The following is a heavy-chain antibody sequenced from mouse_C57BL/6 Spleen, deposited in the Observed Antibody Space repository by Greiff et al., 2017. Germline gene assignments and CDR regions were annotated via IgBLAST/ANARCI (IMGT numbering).Heavy chain of an antibody. CDR3: ASSLFITTVVATRYAMDY. J-gene: IGHJ4*01. CDR1: GYTFTSYW. D-gene: IGHD1-1*01. CDR2: IDPNSGGT. Sequence: VQLQQPGAELVKPGASVKLSCKASGYTFTSYWMHWVKQRPGRGLEWIGRIDPNSGGTKYNEKFKSKATLTVDKPSSTAYMQLSSLTSEDSAVYYCASSLFITTVVATRYAMDYWGQGTSVTVSS. V-gene: IGHV1-72*01.